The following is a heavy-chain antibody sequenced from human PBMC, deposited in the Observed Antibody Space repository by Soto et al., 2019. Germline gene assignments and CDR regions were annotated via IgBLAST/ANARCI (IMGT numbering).Heavy chain of an antibody. CDR3: ARACSGCGCFSAHHFYYGMDV. D-gene: IGHD2-15*01. V-gene: IGHV1-69*12. Sequence: QVQLVQSGAEVKKPGSSVRVSCKSSGGTFSKYKITWVRQAPGQGLEWMGGIIPVFGTANHAQMFQGRVTLSAAESTSTASMEVSIPRSADTAIYYCARACSGCGCFSAHHFYYGMDVWGQGSTVTVYS. J-gene: IGHJ6*02. CDR1: GGTFSKYK. CDR2: IIPVFGTA.